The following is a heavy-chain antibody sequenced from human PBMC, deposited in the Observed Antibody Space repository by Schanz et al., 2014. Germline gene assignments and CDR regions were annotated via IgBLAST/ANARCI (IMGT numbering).Heavy chain of an antibody. CDR3: ARDHSPYTNSSDVRYCGY. D-gene: IGHD6-6*01. V-gene: IGHV1-18*01. Sequence: QVQLVQSGGEMKKPGASVKVSCKASGYTFTSYVISWVRQAPGQGLEWMGWISPYNGNTNYAPKIQGRVTVTTDTATSTVYMELTSLTPDDTAVYYCARDHSPYTNSSDVRYCGYWGQGSLVTVSS. CDR1: GYTFTSYV. J-gene: IGHJ4*02. CDR2: ISPYNGNT.